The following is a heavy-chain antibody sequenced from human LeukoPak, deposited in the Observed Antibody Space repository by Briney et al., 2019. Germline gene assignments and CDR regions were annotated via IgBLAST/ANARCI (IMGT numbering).Heavy chain of an antibody. V-gene: IGHV3-7*01. CDR2: IKEDGSEK. CDR3: AGRIFDI. Sequence: GGSLRLSCTASEFTFSRYWMSWVRQAPGKGLEWVANIKEDGSEKYYVDSVKGRFTISRDNAKNSLYLQMNSLRAEDTAMYYCAGRIFDIWGQGTMVTVSS. CDR1: EFTFSRYW. D-gene: IGHD1-26*01. J-gene: IGHJ3*02.